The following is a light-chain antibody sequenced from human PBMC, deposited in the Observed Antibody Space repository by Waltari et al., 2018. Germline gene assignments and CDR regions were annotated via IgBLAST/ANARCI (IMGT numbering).Light chain of an antibody. Sequence: DSQMTQSPSSLSASVGDRVTITCRASQPIDTYLNWYQQKPGKAPKLLIYAASILNGGVPSRFSGSGSATDFTLTIGSLQFEDFATYYCQQSHSTPLTFGQGTKVEI. CDR2: AAS. CDR1: QPIDTY. J-gene: IGKJ1*01. CDR3: QQSHSTPLT. V-gene: IGKV1-39*01.